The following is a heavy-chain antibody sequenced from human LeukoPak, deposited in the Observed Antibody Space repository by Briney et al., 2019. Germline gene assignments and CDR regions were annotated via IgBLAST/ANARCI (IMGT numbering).Heavy chain of an antibody. J-gene: IGHJ4*02. CDR1: GYTFTSYY. Sequence: GASVKVSCKASGYTFTSYYMHWVRQAPGQGLEWMGIINPSGGNTSYAQKFQGRVTVTRDTSTSTVYMELSSLRSEDTAVYYCARDKSGNSGWYSYFDYWGQGTLVTVSS. V-gene: IGHV1-46*01. D-gene: IGHD6-19*01. CDR3: ARDKSGNSGWYSYFDY. CDR2: INPSGGNT.